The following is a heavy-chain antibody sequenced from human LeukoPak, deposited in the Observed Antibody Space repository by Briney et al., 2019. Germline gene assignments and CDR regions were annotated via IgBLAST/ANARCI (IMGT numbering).Heavy chain of an antibody. J-gene: IGHJ4*02. V-gene: IGHV4-59*01. D-gene: IGHD7-27*01. CDR1: GGSISSYY. CDR2: IYYSGST. Sequence: PSETLSLTCTVSGGSISSYYWSWIRQPPGKGLEWIEYIYYSGSTNYNPSLKSRVTISVDTSKNQFSLKLSSVTAADTAVYYCARGWGPYKDYWGQGTLVTVSS. CDR3: ARGWGPYKDY.